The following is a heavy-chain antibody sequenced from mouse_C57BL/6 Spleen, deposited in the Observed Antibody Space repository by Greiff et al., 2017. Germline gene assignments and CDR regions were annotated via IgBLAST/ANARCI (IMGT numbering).Heavy chain of an antibody. J-gene: IGHJ3*01. D-gene: IGHD2-1*01. CDR1: GFNIKDYY. V-gene: IGHV14-2*01. Sequence: EVQLQQSGAELVKPGASVKLSCTASGFNIKDYYMHRVKQRTEQGLEWIGRIDPEDGETKYAPNFQGKATITADTSSNTAYLQLSSLTSEDTAVYYCASPWGNYVGFAYWGQGTLVTVSA. CDR2: IDPEDGET. CDR3: ASPWGNYVGFAY.